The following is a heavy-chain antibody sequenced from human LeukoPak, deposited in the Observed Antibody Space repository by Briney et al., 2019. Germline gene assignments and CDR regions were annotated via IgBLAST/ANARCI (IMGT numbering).Heavy chain of an antibody. Sequence: ASVKVSCKASGYTFTSYGISWVRQAPGQGLEWMGWINPNSGGTNYAQKFQGRVTMTRDTSISTAYMELSRLRSDDTAVYYCARDSAAYWFDPWGQGTLVTVSS. D-gene: IGHD1-26*01. CDR1: GYTFTSYG. V-gene: IGHV1-2*02. CDR3: ARDSAAYWFDP. J-gene: IGHJ5*02. CDR2: INPNSGGT.